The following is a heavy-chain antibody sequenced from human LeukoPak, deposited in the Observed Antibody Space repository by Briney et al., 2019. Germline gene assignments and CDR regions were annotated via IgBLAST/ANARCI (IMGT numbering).Heavy chain of an antibody. J-gene: IGHJ4*02. CDR1: GGSISSGGYY. Sequence: KSSETLSLTCTVSGGSISSGGYYWSWIRQHPGKGLEWIGYIYYSGSTYYNPSLKSRVTISVDTSKNQFSLKLSSVTAADTAVYYCARELFPGGNYFDYWAREPWSPSPQ. CDR2: IYYSGST. D-gene: IGHD2-21*01. V-gene: IGHV4-31*03. CDR3: ARELFPGGNYFDY.